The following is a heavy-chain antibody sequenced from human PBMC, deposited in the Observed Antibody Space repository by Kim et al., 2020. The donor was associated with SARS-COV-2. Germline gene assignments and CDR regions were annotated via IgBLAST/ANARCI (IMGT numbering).Heavy chain of an antibody. CDR2: IWPDGSIA. J-gene: IGHJ6*02. Sequence: GGSLRLSCATSGFSFSVYTMHWARQAPGKGLEWVAVIWPDGSIAYYADSVRGRFAASRDNSKDTLYLEMSSLTEDDTAVYFCAKDRYLSGPYYYYGMDAWGQGTTVTVSS. CDR3: AKDRYLSGPYYYYGMDA. CDR1: GFSFSVYT. V-gene: IGHV3-33*06. D-gene: IGHD3-9*01.